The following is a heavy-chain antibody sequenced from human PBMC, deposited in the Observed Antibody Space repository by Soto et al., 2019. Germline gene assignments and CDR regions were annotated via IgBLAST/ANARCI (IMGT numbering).Heavy chain of an antibody. Sequence: QVQLQQSGPRLTRPSGTLSLTCVVSGGSISSTNWWTWVRQTPGKGLEWIGEVYHTGSTNYNPSLRNRVTISLDKSNNQFSLHLKSVTAADTAVYYCATLPPRIVVVVLPIPSWGQGTLVTVSS. CDR3: ATLPPRIVVVVLPIPS. CDR2: VYHTGST. J-gene: IGHJ4*02. V-gene: IGHV4-4*02. CDR1: GGSISSTNW. D-gene: IGHD2-15*01.